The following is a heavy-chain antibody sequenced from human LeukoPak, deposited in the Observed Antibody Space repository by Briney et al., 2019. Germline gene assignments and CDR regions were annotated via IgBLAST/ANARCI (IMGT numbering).Heavy chain of an antibody. J-gene: IGHJ4*02. CDR2: IYYSGGT. Sequence: SETLSLTCTVSGDSISSRSYYWSWIRQPPGKGLEWIGYIYYSGGTNRNPSLKSRITISVDTSKNQFSLKLRSVTAADTAIYYCARDSSSGWSYFDYWGQGTLVTVSS. V-gene: IGHV4-61*01. CDR1: GDSISSRSYY. CDR3: ARDSSSGWSYFDY. D-gene: IGHD6-19*01.